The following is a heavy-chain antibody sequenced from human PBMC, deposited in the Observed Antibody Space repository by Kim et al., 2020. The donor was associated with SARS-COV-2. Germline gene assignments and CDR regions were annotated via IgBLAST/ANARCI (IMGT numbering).Heavy chain of an antibody. CDR3: ARHARRQQLLDY. CDR1: GVSISSSSYY. J-gene: IGHJ4*02. CDR2: IYYSGST. Sequence: SETLSLTCTVSGVSISSSSYYWGWIRQPPGKGLEWIGSIYYSGSTYYNPSLKSRVTISVDTSKNQFSLKLSSVTAADTAVYYCARHARRQQLLDYWGQGTLVTVSS. D-gene: IGHD6-13*01. V-gene: IGHV4-39*01.